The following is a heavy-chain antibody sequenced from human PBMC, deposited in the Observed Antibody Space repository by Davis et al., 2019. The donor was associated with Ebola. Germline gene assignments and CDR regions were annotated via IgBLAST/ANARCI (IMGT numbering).Heavy chain of an antibody. V-gene: IGHV3-30*03. CDR3: ARDFYSLDY. D-gene: IGHD5-18*01. J-gene: IGHJ4*02. CDR2: ISYDGSNK. CDR1: RFTFSSSG. Sequence: LKISCAASRFTFSSSGMHWVRQAPGKGLEWAAVISYDGSNKYYADSVKGRFTISRDNSKNTLYLQMNSLRAEDTAVYYCARDFYSLDYWGQGTLVTVSS.